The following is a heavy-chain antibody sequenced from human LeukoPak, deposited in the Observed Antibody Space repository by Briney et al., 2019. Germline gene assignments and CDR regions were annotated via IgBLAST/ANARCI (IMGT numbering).Heavy chain of an antibody. CDR1: GFTFSSYA. J-gene: IGHJ5*02. D-gene: IGHD1-1*01. V-gene: IGHV3-30-3*01. Sequence: GGSLRLSCAASGFTFSSYAMHWVRQAPGKELEWVAVISYDGSNKYYADSVKGRFTISRDNSKNTLYLQMNSLRAEDTAVYYCAREVNWPGWFDPWGQGTLVTVSS. CDR2: ISYDGSNK. CDR3: AREVNWPGWFDP.